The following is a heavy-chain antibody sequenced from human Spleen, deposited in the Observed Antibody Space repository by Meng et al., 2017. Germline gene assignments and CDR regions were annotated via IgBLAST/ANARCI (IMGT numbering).Heavy chain of an antibody. CDR1: GFTFSSYD. CDR3: ARDADWVIFDH. CDR2: IGTAGDT. D-gene: IGHD3-9*01. J-gene: IGHJ4*02. Sequence: GESLKISCAASGFTFSSYDMHWVRQATGKGLEWVSAIGTAGDTYYPGSVKGRFTISRDNAKNSLYLQMNSLRVEDTAVYYCARDADWVIFDHWGQGALVTVSS. V-gene: IGHV3-13*01.